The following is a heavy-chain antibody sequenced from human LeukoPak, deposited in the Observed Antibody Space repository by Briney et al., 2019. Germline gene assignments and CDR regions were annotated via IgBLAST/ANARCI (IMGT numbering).Heavy chain of an antibody. CDR2: IYYSGST. D-gene: IGHD3-10*01. V-gene: IGHV4-59*08. J-gene: IGHJ4*02. CDR3: ARSSMFRGVTVDY. Sequence: SETLSLTCSVSGGSISGYYWSWIRQPPGQGLEWIGYIYYSGSTNYNPSLKSRVIISRDTSKNQFSLNLSSVTAADTAVYYCARSSMFRGVTVDYWGQGTLVTVSS. CDR1: GGSISGYY.